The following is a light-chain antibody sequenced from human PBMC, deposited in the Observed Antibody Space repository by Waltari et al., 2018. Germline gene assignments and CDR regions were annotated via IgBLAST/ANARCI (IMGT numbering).Light chain of an antibody. Sequence: DIQMTQSPSSLSASVEDKFTITCQASQSIRTYLAWYQQKPGKAPKPLIYKASNLEDGVPSRFSGSGSGTVFTLTISSLQPEDFASYSCQQYHSLPFTFGPGTRLDIK. CDR1: QSIRTY. CDR3: QQYHSLPFT. V-gene: IGKV1-5*01. J-gene: IGKJ3*01. CDR2: KAS.